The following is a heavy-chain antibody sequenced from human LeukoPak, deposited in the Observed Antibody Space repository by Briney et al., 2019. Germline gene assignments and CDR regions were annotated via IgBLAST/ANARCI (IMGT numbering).Heavy chain of an antibody. V-gene: IGHV5-51*01. J-gene: IGHJ5*02. CDR2: IYPGDSDT. Sequence: GESLQISCQGSGYSFTTYWIGWVRQLPGKGLEWMGIIYPGDSDTRYSPSFQGQVTISADKSITTAYLQWSSLKASDTAIYYCVRRSGLRSPFDPWGQGTLVTVSS. CDR1: GYSFTTYW. D-gene: IGHD2-15*01. CDR3: VRRSGLRSPFDP.